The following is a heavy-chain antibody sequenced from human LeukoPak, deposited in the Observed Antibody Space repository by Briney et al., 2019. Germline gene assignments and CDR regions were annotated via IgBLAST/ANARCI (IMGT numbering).Heavy chain of an antibody. Sequence: PSETLSLTCTVSGGSINSSSYYWGWIRQPPGKGLEWIGSIFYSGNTYDNPSLKSRVTISVDTSKNQFSLKLNSVTAADTAVYYCARLSAVAGTTLGFDYWGQGTLVTVSS. CDR1: GGSINSSSYY. D-gene: IGHD6-19*01. J-gene: IGHJ4*02. CDR3: ARLSAVAGTTLGFDY. CDR2: IFYSGNT. V-gene: IGHV4-39*01.